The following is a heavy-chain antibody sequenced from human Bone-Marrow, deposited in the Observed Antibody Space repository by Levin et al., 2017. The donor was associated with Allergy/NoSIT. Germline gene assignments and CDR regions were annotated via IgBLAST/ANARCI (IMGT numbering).Heavy chain of an antibody. CDR1: GFIFSSYN. D-gene: IGHD6-13*01. V-gene: IGHV3-48*01. Sequence: GGSLRLSCAASGFIFSSYNMNWVRQAPGKGLEWISFISPTSNSVSYAHSVKGRFTISRDNAKNSLYLQMNSLRAEDTAVYYCARNDLAAARDGGQGTLVTVSS. J-gene: IGHJ4*02. CDR2: ISPTSNSV. CDR3: ARNDLAAARD.